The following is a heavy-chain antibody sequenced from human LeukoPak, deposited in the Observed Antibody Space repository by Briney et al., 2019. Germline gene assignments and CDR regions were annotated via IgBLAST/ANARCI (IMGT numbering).Heavy chain of an antibody. V-gene: IGHV3-30-3*01. Sequence: GGSLRLSCAASGFTFSSYAMHWVRQAPGKGLEWVAVISYDGSNKYYADSVKGRFTISRDNSKNTLYLQMNSLRAEDTAVHYCARRRGDYGDLGVDYWGQGTLVTVSS. D-gene: IGHD4-17*01. J-gene: IGHJ4*02. CDR3: ARRRGDYGDLGVDY. CDR2: ISYDGSNK. CDR1: GFTFSSYA.